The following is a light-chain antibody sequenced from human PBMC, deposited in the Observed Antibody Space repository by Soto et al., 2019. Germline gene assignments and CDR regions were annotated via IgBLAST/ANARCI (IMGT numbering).Light chain of an antibody. CDR1: NIDVGGYNY. Sequence: QSVLTQPPSASGSPGQSLTISCTGTNIDVGGYNYVSLYQQYPGKAPKLIIYEVNERPSGVPDRFSGSKYGTTASLTVSGLQTADEAAYYCRSYAGSNWYVFGXGTKVTVL. CDR2: EVN. V-gene: IGLV2-8*01. J-gene: IGLJ1*01. CDR3: RSYAGSNWYV.